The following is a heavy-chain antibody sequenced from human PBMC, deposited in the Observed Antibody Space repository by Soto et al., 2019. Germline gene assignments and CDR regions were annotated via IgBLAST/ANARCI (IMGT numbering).Heavy chain of an antibody. Sequence: EVQLLESGGGLVLPGGSLRLSCAASGFTFSSYAMSWVHQAPGKGLEWVSAISGSGGSTYYADSVKGRFNISRDNSKNTLYLQINSLRAEDTAVYYCAKAGGMIVDAFDIWGQGTMVTVSS. CDR1: GFTFSSYA. D-gene: IGHD3-22*01. CDR3: AKAGGMIVDAFDI. CDR2: ISGSGGST. V-gene: IGHV3-23*01. J-gene: IGHJ3*02.